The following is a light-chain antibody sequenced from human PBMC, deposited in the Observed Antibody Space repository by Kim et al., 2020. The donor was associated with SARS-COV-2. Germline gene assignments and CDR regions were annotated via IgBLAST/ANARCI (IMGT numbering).Light chain of an antibody. CDR1: QDISNS. J-gene: IGKJ4*01. CDR3: QQYYSYPLT. V-gene: IGKV1-16*02. CDR2: DAS. Sequence: DIQMTQSPSSLSASVGDRVTITCRASQDISNSLAWFQQKAGKAPKSLIYDASSLQSGVPSKFSGSGSGTDFTLTISSLQPEDFATYYCQQYYSYPLTFGGGTKVDIK.